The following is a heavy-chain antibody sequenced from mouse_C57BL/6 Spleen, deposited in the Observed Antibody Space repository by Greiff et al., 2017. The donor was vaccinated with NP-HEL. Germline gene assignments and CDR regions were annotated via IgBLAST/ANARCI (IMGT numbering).Heavy chain of an antibody. CDR3: ARYGGTFDY. CDR2: ISYDGSN. D-gene: IGHD1-1*01. CDR1: GYSITSCYY. V-gene: IGHV3-6*01. J-gene: IGHJ2*01. Sequence: DVQLVESGPGLVKPSQSLSLTCSVTGYSITSCYYWYWIRQFPGNILYCMGYISYDGSNNYNPSLKNRNSITRDTSKNQFFLKLNSVTTEDTATYYCARYGGTFDYWGQGTTLTVSS.